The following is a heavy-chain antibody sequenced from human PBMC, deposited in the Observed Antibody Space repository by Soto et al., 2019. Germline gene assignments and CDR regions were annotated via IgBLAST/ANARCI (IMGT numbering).Heavy chain of an antibody. V-gene: IGHV3-53*04. CDR2: IYSGGST. Sequence: EVQLVESGGGLVQPGGSLRLSCAASGFTVSSNYMSWVRQAPGKGLEWVSVIYSGGSTYYADSVKGRFTISRHNSKNTLYLQMNSLRAEDTAVYYCARETIAVAGTQRFGYYYGMDVWGQGTTVTVSS. D-gene: IGHD6-19*01. CDR1: GFTVSSNY. J-gene: IGHJ6*02. CDR3: ARETIAVAGTQRFGYYYGMDV.